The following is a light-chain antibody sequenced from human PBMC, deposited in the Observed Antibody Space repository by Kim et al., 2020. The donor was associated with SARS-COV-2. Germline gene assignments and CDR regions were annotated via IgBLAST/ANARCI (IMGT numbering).Light chain of an antibody. Sequence: QGERATLSGRASQSVSSYLAWYQQKPGQAPRLLIYDAYNRATGITARFSGSGSGTDFTLTISSLEPEDFAVYYCQQRSNWPPLTVGGGTKVDIK. J-gene: IGKJ4*01. CDR1: QSVSSY. CDR3: QQRSNWPPLT. CDR2: DAY. V-gene: IGKV3-11*01.